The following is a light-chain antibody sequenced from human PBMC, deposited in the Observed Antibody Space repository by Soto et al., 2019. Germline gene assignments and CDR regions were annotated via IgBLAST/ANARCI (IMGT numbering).Light chain of an antibody. CDR3: QQYGTSPRT. CDR1: QSVSSDN. Sequence: EIVLTQSPGTLSLSPGEGASLSCRASQSVSSDNLAWYQQKPGQAPRLVIYGASIRATGIPDRFSGSGSGTDFILTVSRLEPEDFGVYSCQQYGTSPRTFGQGTKVEIK. J-gene: IGKJ1*01. CDR2: GAS. V-gene: IGKV3-20*01.